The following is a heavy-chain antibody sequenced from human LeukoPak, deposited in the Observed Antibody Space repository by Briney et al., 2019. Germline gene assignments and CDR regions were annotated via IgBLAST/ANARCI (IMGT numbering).Heavy chain of an antibody. Sequence: GESLRHSCSASGFPFRSYVMRWVRPAPGKGLEWVTAISGSGGSTYYADSVKGRFTISRDNSKNTLYLQMNSLRAEDTAVYYCAKDVDYWGQGTLVTVSS. CDR2: ISGSGGST. CDR1: GFPFRSYV. CDR3: AKDVDY. V-gene: IGHV3-23*01. J-gene: IGHJ4*02.